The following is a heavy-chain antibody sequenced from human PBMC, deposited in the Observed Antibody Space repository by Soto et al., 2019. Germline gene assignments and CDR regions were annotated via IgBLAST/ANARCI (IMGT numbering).Heavy chain of an antibody. Sequence: QVQLVESGGGVVQPGRSLRLPCAASGFTFSSYGMHWVRQAPGKGLEWVAVISYDGSNKYYADSVKGRFTISRDNSKNTLYLQMNSLRAEDTAVYYCAKEEWELLPDYWGQGTLVTVSS. J-gene: IGHJ4*02. CDR2: ISYDGSNK. V-gene: IGHV3-30*18. CDR1: GFTFSSYG. CDR3: AKEEWELLPDY. D-gene: IGHD1-26*01.